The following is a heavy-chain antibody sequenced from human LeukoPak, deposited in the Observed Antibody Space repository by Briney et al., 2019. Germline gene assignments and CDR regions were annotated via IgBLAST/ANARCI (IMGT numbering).Heavy chain of an antibody. Sequence: PGGSLRLSCAASGFTFSTYSMTWVRQAPGKGLEWVSSISVSSSYIYYGDSVKGRFTISRDNAKNSLYLQMNSLRAEDTAVYYCAGGVAAVGDFDYWGQGTLVTVSS. CDR2: ISVSSSYI. CDR1: GFTFSTYS. V-gene: IGHV3-21*01. J-gene: IGHJ4*02. D-gene: IGHD6-13*01. CDR3: AGGVAAVGDFDY.